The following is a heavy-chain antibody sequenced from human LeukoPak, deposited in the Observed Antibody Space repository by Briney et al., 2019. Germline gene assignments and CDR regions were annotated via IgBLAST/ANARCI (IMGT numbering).Heavy chain of an antibody. V-gene: IGHV1-69*05. D-gene: IGHD1-26*01. CDR3: AREVVGATLNWFDP. Sequence: SVKVSCKASGGTFSSYAISWVRQAPGQGLEWMGGIIPIFGTANYAQKFQGRVTITTDDYNSAAYMELSSLGSEDTALYYFAREVVGATLNWFDPWDQRTLVTVSS. CDR1: GGTFSSYA. J-gene: IGHJ5*02. CDR2: IIPIFGTA.